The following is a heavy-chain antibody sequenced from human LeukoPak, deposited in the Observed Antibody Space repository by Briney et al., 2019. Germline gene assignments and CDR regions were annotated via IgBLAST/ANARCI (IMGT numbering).Heavy chain of an antibody. CDR3: AREFSIFGVVFDY. J-gene: IGHJ4*02. D-gene: IGHD3-3*01. CDR1: GFTLSSYW. Sequence: GGSLRLSCAASGFTLSSYWMHWVRQAPGKGLVWVSRINSDGSTTKYADSVKGRFTLSRDNAENTLYLQMNSLRAEDTAIYYCAREFSIFGVVFDYWGQGTLVTVSS. V-gene: IGHV3-74*03. CDR2: INSDGSTT.